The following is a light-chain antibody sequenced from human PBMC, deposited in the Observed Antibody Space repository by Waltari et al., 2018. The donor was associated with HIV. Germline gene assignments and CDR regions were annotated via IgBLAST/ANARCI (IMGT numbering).Light chain of an antibody. CDR2: EAS. CDR3: QQYSDWPLT. Sequence: EILMMQSPATLSVSLGIRVTLSCRANQSFCSNVAWYHQRPGQTPRLLVYEASTRAPDTPTRFNGSGSGTKFTLTIISLQSEEFGVYFCQQYSDWPLTFGGGTKVDIK. V-gene: IGKV3D-15*01. CDR1: QSFCSN. J-gene: IGKJ4*01.